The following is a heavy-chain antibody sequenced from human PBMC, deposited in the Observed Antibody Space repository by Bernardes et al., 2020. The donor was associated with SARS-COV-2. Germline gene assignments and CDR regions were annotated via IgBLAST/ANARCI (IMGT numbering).Heavy chain of an antibody. J-gene: IGHJ5*02. CDR2: IYHSGST. Sequence: SETLSLTCAVYGESFSDYYWTWIRQPPGKGLEWIGEIYHSGSTNYNPSLKSRVTISVDTSKNQFSLKLNSVTAADTAVYYCAREYSTSSRLNWFDPWGQGTLVTV. D-gene: IGHD6-6*01. V-gene: IGHV4-34*01. CDR3: AREYSTSSRLNWFDP. CDR1: GESFSDYY.